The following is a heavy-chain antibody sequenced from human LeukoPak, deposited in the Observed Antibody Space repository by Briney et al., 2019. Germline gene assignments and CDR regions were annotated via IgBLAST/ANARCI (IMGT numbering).Heavy chain of an antibody. V-gene: IGHV3-23*01. CDR3: AKDPYYYDSSGYSRTPSSDY. D-gene: IGHD3-22*01. CDR1: GFTFSSYA. J-gene: IGHJ4*02. CDR2: ISGSGGST. Sequence: GGSLRLSCAASGFTFSSYAMSWVRQAPGKGLEWVSAISGSGGSTYYADSVKGRFTISRDNSKNTLYLQMNSLRAEDTAVYYCAKDPYYYDSSGYSRTPSSDYWGQGTLVTVSS.